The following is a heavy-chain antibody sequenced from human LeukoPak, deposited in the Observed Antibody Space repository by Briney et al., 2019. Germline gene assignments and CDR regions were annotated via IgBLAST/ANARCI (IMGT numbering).Heavy chain of an antibody. CDR1: GYTFTSYD. D-gene: IGHD2-2*01. CDR2: MNPNSGNT. CDR3: ARHCSSTSCSIQGMDV. J-gene: IGHJ6*02. Sequence: VKVSCKASGYTFTSYDINWVRQATGQGLEWMGWMNPNSGNTGYAQKFQGRVTMTRNTSISTAYMELSSLRSEDTAVYYCARHCSSTSCSIQGMDVWGQGTTATVSS. V-gene: IGHV1-8*01.